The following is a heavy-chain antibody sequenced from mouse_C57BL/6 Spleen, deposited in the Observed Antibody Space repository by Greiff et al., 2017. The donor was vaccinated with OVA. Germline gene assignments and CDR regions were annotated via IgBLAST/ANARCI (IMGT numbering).Heavy chain of an antibody. Sequence: EVKLMESGGGLVKPGGSLKLSCAASGFTFSDYGMHWVRQAPEKGLEWVAYISSGSSTIYYADTVKGRFTISRDNAKNTLFLQMTSRRSEDTAMYYCERRGDDDKGAWIAYWGQGTPVTVSA. CDR3: ERRGDDDKGAWIAY. V-gene: IGHV5-17*01. J-gene: IGHJ3*01. D-gene: IGHD2-4*01. CDR1: GFTFSDYG. CDR2: ISSGSSTI.